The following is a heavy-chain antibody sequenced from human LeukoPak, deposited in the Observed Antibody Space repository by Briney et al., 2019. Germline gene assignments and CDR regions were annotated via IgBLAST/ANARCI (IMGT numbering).Heavy chain of an antibody. CDR2: IKQDGGDK. V-gene: IGHV3-7*01. Sequence: GGSLRLSCAASGFTSSSYYMRWVRQAPGKGLEWVADIKQDGGDKYYVDSLKGRFTISGDNAKNTLYLQMNSLRSEDTAVYYCARDRGSSGWYEFDSWGQGTLVTVSS. CDR1: GFTSSSYY. CDR3: ARDRGSSGWYEFDS. D-gene: IGHD6-19*01. J-gene: IGHJ4*02.